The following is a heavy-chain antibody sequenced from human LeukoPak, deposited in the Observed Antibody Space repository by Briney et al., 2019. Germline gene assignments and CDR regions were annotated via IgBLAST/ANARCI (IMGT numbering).Heavy chain of an antibody. CDR1: GFTFSNYG. CDR2: ISYDGSNK. D-gene: IGHD5-18*01. V-gene: IGHV3-30*03. Sequence: GGSLRLSCAASGFTFSNYGMHWVRQAPGKGLEWVAVISYDGSNKYYADSVKGRFTISRDNSKNTLYLQMNSLRAEDTAVYYCASKRGYSYGQDYWGQGTLVTVSS. CDR3: ASKRGYSYGQDY. J-gene: IGHJ4*02.